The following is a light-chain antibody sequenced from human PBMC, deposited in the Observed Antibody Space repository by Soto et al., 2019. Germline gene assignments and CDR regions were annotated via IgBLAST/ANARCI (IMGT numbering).Light chain of an antibody. CDR1: SNDVGGYNS. CDR3: SSYAGSYTLV. J-gene: IGLJ2*01. CDR2: DVS. Sequence: QSALTQPRSVSGSPGQSVTISCTGTSNDVGGYNSVSWYQQHPGKVPKLFIYDVSRRPSGVPDRFSGSKSGNTASLTISGLQAEDEADYYCSSYAGSYTLVFGGGTKVTVL. V-gene: IGLV2-11*01.